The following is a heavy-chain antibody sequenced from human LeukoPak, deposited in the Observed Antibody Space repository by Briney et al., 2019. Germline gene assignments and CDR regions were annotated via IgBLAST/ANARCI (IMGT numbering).Heavy chain of an antibody. V-gene: IGHV3-21*01. J-gene: IGHJ4*02. CDR3: ARDLSEYGWFGELYY. CDR2: ISSSSSYI. Sequence: PGRSLRLSCAASGFTFSSYSMNWVRQAPGKGLEWVSSISSSSSYIYYADSVKGRFTISRDNAKNSLYLQMNSLRAEDTAVYYCARDLSEYGWFGELYYWGQGTLVTVSS. CDR1: GFTFSSYS. D-gene: IGHD3-10*01.